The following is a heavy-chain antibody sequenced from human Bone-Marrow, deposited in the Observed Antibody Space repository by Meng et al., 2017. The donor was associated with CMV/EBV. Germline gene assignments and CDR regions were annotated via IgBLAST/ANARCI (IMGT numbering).Heavy chain of an antibody. V-gene: IGHV4-31*03. CDR3: ARERELTIFGVVTDYYGRDV. CDR2: IYYSGST. CDR1: GGSISSGGYY. D-gene: IGHD3-3*01. J-gene: IGHJ6*02. Sequence: SETLSLTCTVSGGSISSGGYYWSWIRQHPGKGLEWIGYIYYSGSTYYNPSLKSRVTISVDTSKNQFSLKLSSVTAADTAVYYCARERELTIFGVVTDYYGRDVWGQGNTVNV.